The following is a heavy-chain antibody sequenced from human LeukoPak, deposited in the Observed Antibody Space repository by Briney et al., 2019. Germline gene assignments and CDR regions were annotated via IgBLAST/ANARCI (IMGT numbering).Heavy chain of an antibody. CDR1: TLTFSSYG. Sequence: GRSLRLSCAASTLTFSSYGTHWVRQAPDKGLEWVAVIWYDGSNKYYADSVKGRFTICRDNSRNALYLQMNSLRAKGTAVYYCARIARRYSYGQYYYYYGMDVWGQGTTVTVSS. CDR2: IWYDGSNK. V-gene: IGHV3-33*01. J-gene: IGHJ6*02. D-gene: IGHD5-18*01. CDR3: ARIARRYSYGQYYYYYGMDV.